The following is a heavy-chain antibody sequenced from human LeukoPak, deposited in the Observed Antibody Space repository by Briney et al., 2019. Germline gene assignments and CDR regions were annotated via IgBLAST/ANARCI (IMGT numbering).Heavy chain of an antibody. J-gene: IGHJ4*02. CDR3: ARDFEWELGVDY. D-gene: IGHD1-26*01. V-gene: IGHV1-18*01. CDR1: GYTFINYG. CDR2: ISTYNDNT. Sequence: GASVKVSCKASGYTFINYGITWVRQAPGQGLEWMGWISTYNDNTNYAQKSQGRVTMTTDTSTSTAYMELRSLRSDDTAVYYCARDFEWELGVDYWGRGTLVSVSS.